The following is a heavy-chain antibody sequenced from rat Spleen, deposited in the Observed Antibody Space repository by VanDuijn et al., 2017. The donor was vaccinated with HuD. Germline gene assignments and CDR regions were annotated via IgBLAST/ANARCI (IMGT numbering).Heavy chain of an antibody. V-gene: IGHV5-31*01. J-gene: IGHJ2*01. CDR1: GFTFNNYW. CDR2: IGPSGGNP. CDR3: ARRHYGYTDYFDY. D-gene: IGHD1-9*01. Sequence: EVQLVESGGGLVQPGRSLKLSCAASGFTFNNYWMTWIRQAPGKGLEWVASIGPSGGNPYYRDSVKGRFTVSRDNVKSTLFLQMDSLRSEDTATYYCARRHYGYTDYFDYWGQGVMVTVSS.